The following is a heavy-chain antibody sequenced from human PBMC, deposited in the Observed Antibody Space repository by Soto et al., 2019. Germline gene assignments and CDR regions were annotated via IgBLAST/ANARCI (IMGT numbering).Heavy chain of an antibody. CDR3: AANGVVWSYDMDV. Sequence: QMQLVQSGPEVNKPGTSVKVSCKASGFTFTTSAVQWVRQARGQRLEWIGWIVVGSGDTDYAQKFQERVTITRDMSTSTAYMELSSLRSEDTAVYYCAANGVVWSYDMDVWGQGTTVTVSS. CDR1: GFTFTTSA. J-gene: IGHJ6*02. V-gene: IGHV1-58*01. D-gene: IGHD2-8*01. CDR2: IVVGSGDT.